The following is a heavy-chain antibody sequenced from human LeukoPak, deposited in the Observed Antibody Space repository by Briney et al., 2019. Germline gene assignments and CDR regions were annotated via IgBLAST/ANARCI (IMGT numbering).Heavy chain of an antibody. CDR2: IYPGDSDT. V-gene: IGHV5-51*01. CDR1: GYTFTSYW. Sequence: GESLKISCKGSGYTFTSYWIGWVRQMPGKGLEWMGIIYPGDSDTRYSPSFQGQVIISVDKSISTAYLQWSSLKASDTAMYYCARTHTYNWFVPWGQGALVTVSS. CDR3: ARTHTYNWFVP. D-gene: IGHD1-14*01. J-gene: IGHJ5*02.